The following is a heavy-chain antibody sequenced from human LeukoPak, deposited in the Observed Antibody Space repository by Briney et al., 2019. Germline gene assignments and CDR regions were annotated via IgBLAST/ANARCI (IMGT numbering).Heavy chain of an antibody. D-gene: IGHD2-21*02. J-gene: IGHJ4*02. CDR3: ARNIVVVTATPYYFDY. Sequence: SETLSLTCTVSGGSISSSSYYWGWIRQPPGKGLEWIGSIYYSGSTYYNPSLKSRVTISVDTSKNQFSLKLSSVTAADTAVYYCARNIVVVTATPYYFDYWGQGTLVTVSS. V-gene: IGHV4-39*01. CDR1: GGSISSSSYY. CDR2: IYYSGST.